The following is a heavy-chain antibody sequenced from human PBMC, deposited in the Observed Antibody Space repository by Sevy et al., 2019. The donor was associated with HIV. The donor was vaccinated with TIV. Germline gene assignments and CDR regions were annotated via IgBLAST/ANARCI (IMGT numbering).Heavy chain of an antibody. D-gene: IGHD1-26*01. CDR2: KWDDGSDK. V-gene: IGHV3-30*04. Sequence: GGSLRLSCAASGFTFSSYVMHWVRQAPGKGLEWVALKWDDGSDKYYEDSVKGRFTISRDNSKNMLYLQMNSLRPEDTAVYYCARDLVGATSDWGQGTLVTVSA. J-gene: IGHJ4*02. CDR3: ARDLVGATSD. CDR1: GFTFSSYV.